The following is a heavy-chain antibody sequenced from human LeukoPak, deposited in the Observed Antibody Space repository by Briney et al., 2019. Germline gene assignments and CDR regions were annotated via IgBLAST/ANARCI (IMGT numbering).Heavy chain of an antibody. Sequence: GGSLRLSCAASGFTFSGSGMSWVRQAPGKGLEWISSSGDSDGSTYYADSLKGRFTISRDNSKNTLYLQMSSLRAEDTAVYYCAKGGCRGTCNPLAYWGQGALVTVSP. D-gene: IGHD2-15*01. V-gene: IGHV3-23*01. CDR3: AKGGCRGTCNPLAY. J-gene: IGHJ4*02. CDR2: SGDSDGST. CDR1: GFTFSGSG.